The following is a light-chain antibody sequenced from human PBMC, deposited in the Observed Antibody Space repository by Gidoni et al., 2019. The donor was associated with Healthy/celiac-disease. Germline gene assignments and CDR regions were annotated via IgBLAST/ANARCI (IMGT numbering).Light chain of an antibody. CDR1: QRVSSSY. V-gene: IGKV3-20*01. CDR2: GAS. CDR3: QQYGSSHT. J-gene: IGKJ2*01. Sequence: EIVLTQSPGTLSVSPGERATLSCRARQRVSSSYLAWYQQKPGQAPRLLIYGASSRATGIPDRCSGSGSGTDFTLTISRLEPEDFAVYYCQQYGSSHTFGQGTKLEIK.